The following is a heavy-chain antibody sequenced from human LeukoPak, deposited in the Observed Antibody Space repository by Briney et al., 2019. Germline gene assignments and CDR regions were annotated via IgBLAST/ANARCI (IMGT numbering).Heavy chain of an antibody. Sequence: GRSLRLSCAASGFTFSSYAMHWVRQAPGKGLEWVAVISYDGSNKYYADSVKGRFTISRDNSKNTLYLQMNSLRAEDTAVYYCAREQVVVAALTYYYYYGMDVWGQGTTVTVSS. J-gene: IGHJ6*02. CDR2: ISYDGSNK. CDR3: AREQVVVAALTYYYYYGMDV. V-gene: IGHV3-30*04. CDR1: GFTFSSYA. D-gene: IGHD2-15*01.